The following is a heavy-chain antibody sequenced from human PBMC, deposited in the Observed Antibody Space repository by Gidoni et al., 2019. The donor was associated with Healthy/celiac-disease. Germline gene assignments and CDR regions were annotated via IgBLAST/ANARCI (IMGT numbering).Heavy chain of an antibody. CDR3: ARDLESYGDYPLRAFDI. CDR2: TYYRSKLYN. D-gene: IGHD4-17*01. V-gene: IGHV6-1*01. J-gene: IGHJ3*02. Sequence: QVQLQQSGQGLVKPAQTLSLTCAISGDSISSNRAAWKWFRPSPSRGLEWLGSTYYRSKLYNDYAVSVKRRITINPDTSKNQFSLQLNSVTPEDTAVYYCARDLESYGDYPLRAFDIWGQGTMVTVSS. CDR1: GDSISSNRAA.